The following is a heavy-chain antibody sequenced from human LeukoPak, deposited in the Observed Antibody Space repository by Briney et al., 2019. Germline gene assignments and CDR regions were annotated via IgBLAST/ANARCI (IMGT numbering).Heavy chain of an antibody. CDR3: TPSVVPAAMYHFDY. CDR1: GFTFSSYA. CDR2: IKSKTDGGTT. J-gene: IGHJ4*02. Sequence: GGSLRLSCAASGFTFSSYAMSWVRQAAGKGLEWVGRIKSKTDGGTTDYAAPVKGRFTISRDDSKNTLYLQMNSLKTEDTAVYYCTPSVVPAAMYHFDYWGQGTLVTVSS. D-gene: IGHD2-2*01. V-gene: IGHV3-15*01.